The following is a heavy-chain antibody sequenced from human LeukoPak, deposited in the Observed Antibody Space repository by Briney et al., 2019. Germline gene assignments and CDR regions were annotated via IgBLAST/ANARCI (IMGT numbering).Heavy chain of an antibody. V-gene: IGHV3-23*01. CDR1: GITLSNYG. CDR3: AKDSGWIEFDD. CDR2: ISDSGGST. D-gene: IGHD2-2*03. J-gene: IGHJ4*02. Sequence: GGSLRLSCAVSGITLSNYGMSWVRQAPGKGLEWVAGISDSGGSTNYADSVKGRFTISRDNSKSTVYLQMNSLGAEDTAVYYCAKDSGWIEFDDWGQGTLVTVSS.